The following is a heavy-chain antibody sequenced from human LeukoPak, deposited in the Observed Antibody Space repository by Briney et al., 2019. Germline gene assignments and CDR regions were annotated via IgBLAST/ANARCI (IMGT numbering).Heavy chain of an antibody. V-gene: IGHV3-48*02. CDR2: ISSSSSTI. CDR3: ASEYCGGDCYSFAFDI. Sequence: PGGSLRLSCAASGFTFSSYSMNWVRQAPGKGLEWVSYISSSSSTIYYADSVKGRFTISRDNAKNSLYLQMNSLRDEDTAVYYCASEYCGGDCYSFAFDIWGQGTMVTVSS. CDR1: GFTFSSYS. D-gene: IGHD2-21*02. J-gene: IGHJ3*02.